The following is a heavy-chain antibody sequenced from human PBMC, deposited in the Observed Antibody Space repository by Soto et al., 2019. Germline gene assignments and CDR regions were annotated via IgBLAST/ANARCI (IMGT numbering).Heavy chain of an antibody. CDR3: ARSLIYSKALGGYGMDV. CDR2: IYPGDSDT. V-gene: IGHV5-51*01. D-gene: IGHD4-4*01. CDR1: GYSFTSYW. J-gene: IGHJ6*02. Sequence: GESLKISCKGSGYSFTSYWIGWVRQMPGKGLEWMGIIYPGDSDTRYSPSFQGQVTISADKSISTAYLQWSSLKASDTAMYYCARSLIYSKALGGYGMDVWGQGTTVTVSS.